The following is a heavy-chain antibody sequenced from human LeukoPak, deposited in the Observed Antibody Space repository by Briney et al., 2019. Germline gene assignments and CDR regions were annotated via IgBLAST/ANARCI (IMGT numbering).Heavy chain of an antibody. V-gene: IGHV4-38-2*02. CDR1: GYSISSGYY. J-gene: IGHJ4*02. D-gene: IGHD2-2*01. Sequence: SETLSLTCTVSGYSISSGYYWGWIRQPPGKGLEWIGTIYHSGSTYYNPSLRSRVTISVDTSKNQFSLKLTSVTAADTAVYYCARVRGYCSSTICYRYYFDYWGQGTLVTVSS. CDR3: ARVRGYCSSTICYRYYFDY. CDR2: IYHSGST.